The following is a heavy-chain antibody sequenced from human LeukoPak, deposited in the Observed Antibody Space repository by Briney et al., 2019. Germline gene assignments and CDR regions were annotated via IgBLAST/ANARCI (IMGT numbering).Heavy chain of an antibody. V-gene: IGHV3-23*01. CDR2: ISGSGGST. J-gene: IGHJ4*02. Sequence: GGSLRLSCAASGFTFSDYYMSWVRQAPGKGLEWVSAISGSGGSTYYADSVKGRFTISRDNSKNTLYLQMNSLRAEDTAVYYCAKDGQWLATGSFDYWGQGTLVTVSS. CDR3: AKDGQWLATGSFDY. CDR1: GFTFSDYY. D-gene: IGHD6-19*01.